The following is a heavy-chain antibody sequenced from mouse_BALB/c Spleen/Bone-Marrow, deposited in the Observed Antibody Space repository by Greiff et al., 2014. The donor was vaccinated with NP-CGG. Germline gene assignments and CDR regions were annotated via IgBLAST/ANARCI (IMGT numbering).Heavy chain of an antibody. J-gene: IGHJ3*01. CDR3: ARRGYRYDGFAY. CDR2: INPYNDGT. V-gene: IGHV1-14*01. CDR1: GYTFTSYV. Sequence: VQLKESGPELVKPGASVKMSCKASGYTFTSYVMHWVKQKPGQGPEWIGYINPYNDGTKYNEKFKGKATLTSDKSSSTAYMELSSLTSEDSAVYYCARRGYRYDGFAYWGQGTLVTVSA. D-gene: IGHD2-12*01.